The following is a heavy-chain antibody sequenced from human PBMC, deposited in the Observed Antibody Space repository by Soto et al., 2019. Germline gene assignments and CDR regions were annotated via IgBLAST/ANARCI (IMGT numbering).Heavy chain of an antibody. CDR3: ARVVKGYYFDY. CDR1: GGSISSGGYY. D-gene: IGHD6-6*01. CDR2: IYYSGST. J-gene: IGHJ4*02. V-gene: IGHV4-31*03. Sequence: ASETLSLTCTVSGGSISSGGYYWSWIRQHPGKGLEWIGYIYYSGSTYYNPSLKSRVTISVDTSKNQFSLKLSSVTAADTAVYYCARVVKGYYFDYWGQGTLVTVSS.